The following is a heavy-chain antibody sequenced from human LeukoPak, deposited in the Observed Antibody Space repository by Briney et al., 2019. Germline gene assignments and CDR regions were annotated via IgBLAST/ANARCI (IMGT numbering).Heavy chain of an antibody. CDR1: GFTFSNYD. D-gene: IGHD6-13*01. Sequence: GGSLRLSCAASGFTFSNYDMHWVRQATGKGLEWVSAIGTAGDTYYPGSVKGRFTISRENAKNSLYLQMNSLRAEDTAVYYCARGPWDSSSWYFDYWGQGTLVTVSS. CDR3: ARGPWDSSSWYFDY. J-gene: IGHJ4*02. CDR2: IGTAGDT. V-gene: IGHV3-13*01.